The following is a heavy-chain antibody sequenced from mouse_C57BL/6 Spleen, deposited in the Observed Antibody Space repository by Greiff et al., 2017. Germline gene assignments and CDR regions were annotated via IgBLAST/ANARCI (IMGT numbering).Heavy chain of an antibody. CDR3: ASYYGSSSWFSY. Sequence: QVQLQQSGAELVKPGASVKISCKASGYAFSRYWMNWVKQRPGKGLEWIGQIYPGDGDTNYNGKFKGKATLTADKSSSTAYMQLSSLTSEDSAVYFCASYYGSSSWFSYWGQGTLVTVSA. CDR1: GYAFSRYW. J-gene: IGHJ3*01. V-gene: IGHV1-80*01. D-gene: IGHD1-1*01. CDR2: IYPGDGDT.